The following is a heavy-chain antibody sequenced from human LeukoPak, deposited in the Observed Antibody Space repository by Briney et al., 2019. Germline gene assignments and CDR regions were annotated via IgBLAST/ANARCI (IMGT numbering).Heavy chain of an antibody. J-gene: IGHJ4*02. Sequence: SETLSLTCTVSGGSVSSGSYYWSWIRQPPGKGLEWIGYIYYSGSTNYNPSLKSRVTISVDTSKNQFSLKLSSVTAADTAVYHCARGVYQLPYKYFDYWGQGTLVTVSS. V-gene: IGHV4-61*01. D-gene: IGHD2-2*02. CDR1: GGSVSSGSYY. CDR3: ARGVYQLPYKYFDY. CDR2: IYYSGST.